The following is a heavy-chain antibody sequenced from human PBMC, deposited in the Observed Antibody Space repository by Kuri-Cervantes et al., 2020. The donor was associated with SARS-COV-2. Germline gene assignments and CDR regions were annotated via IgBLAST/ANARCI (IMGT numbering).Heavy chain of an antibody. V-gene: IGHV1-8*03. J-gene: IGHJ4*02. CDR2: MNPNSGNT. CDR3: ARDRCSSTSCYRLVGDLDY. Sequence: ASVKVSCKAPGYAFITFDINWVRQATGQGLEWMGWMNPNSGNTGYAQKFQGRVTITRNTSISTAYMELSSLRPEDTAVYYCARDRCSSTSCYRLVGDLDYWGQGTLVTV. CDR1: GYAFITFD. D-gene: IGHD2-2*02.